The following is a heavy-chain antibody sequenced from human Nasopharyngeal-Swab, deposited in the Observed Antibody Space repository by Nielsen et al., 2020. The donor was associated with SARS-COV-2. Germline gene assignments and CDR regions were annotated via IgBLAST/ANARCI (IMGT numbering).Heavy chain of an antibody. CDR1: GGSFSGYS. Sequence: SETLSLTCAVYGGSFSGYSWSWIRQPPGKGLEWIGEINHSGSTNYNPSLKSRVTISVDTSKNQFSLKLSSVTAADTAVYYCAREPTNMIVVVTYFDYWGQGTLVTVSS. CDR2: INHSGST. CDR3: AREPTNMIVVVTYFDY. J-gene: IGHJ4*02. D-gene: IGHD3-22*01. V-gene: IGHV4-34*01.